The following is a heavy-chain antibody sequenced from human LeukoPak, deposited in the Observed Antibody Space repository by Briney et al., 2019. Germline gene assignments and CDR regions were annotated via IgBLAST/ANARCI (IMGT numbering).Heavy chain of an antibody. J-gene: IGHJ4*02. CDR2: MNPNSGNT. CDR1: GYTFTSYD. Sequence: ASVKVSCKASGYTFTSYDINWVRQATGQGLEWMGWMNPNSGNTGYAQKFQGRVTITRNTSISTAYMELSSLRSEDTAVYYCARGWYGLYYFDYWGQGTLVTVSS. CDR3: ARGWYGLYYFDY. D-gene: IGHD6-13*01. V-gene: IGHV1-8*01.